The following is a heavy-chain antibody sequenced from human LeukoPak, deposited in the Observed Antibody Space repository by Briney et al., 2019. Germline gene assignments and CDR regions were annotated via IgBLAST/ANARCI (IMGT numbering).Heavy chain of an antibody. D-gene: IGHD2-2*01. CDR1: GFTFTSYD. V-gene: IGHV1-8*03. J-gene: IGHJ6*02. Sequence: WASVKVSCKASGFTFTSYDINWVRQATGQGLEWMGWMNPNSGNTGYAQKFQGRVTITRDTSITTAYMELSSLRSDDTAVYYCARSISCSSTSCYFSMDVWGQGTTVTVSS. CDR3: ARSISCSSTSCYFSMDV. CDR2: MNPNSGNT.